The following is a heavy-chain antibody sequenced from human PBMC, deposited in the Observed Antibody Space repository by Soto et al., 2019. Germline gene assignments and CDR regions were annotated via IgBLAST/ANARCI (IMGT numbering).Heavy chain of an antibody. V-gene: IGHV3-66*01. CDR3: ASREYCINGLCSFVGAFDI. CDR1: GFTVRSNY. D-gene: IGHD2-8*01. Sequence: GGSLRLSCAASGFTVRSNYMSWVRRAPGKGLEWVSLIYSGGSTYYADSVKGRFTISRDNSKSTLYLQMNSLRAEDTAVYYCASREYCINGLCSFVGAFDIWGRGTMVTVSS. CDR2: IYSGGST. J-gene: IGHJ3*02.